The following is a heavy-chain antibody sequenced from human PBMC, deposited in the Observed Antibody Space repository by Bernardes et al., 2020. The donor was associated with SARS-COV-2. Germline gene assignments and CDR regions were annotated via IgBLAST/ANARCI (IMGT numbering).Heavy chain of an antibody. J-gene: IGHJ3*02. CDR1: GGSIGSSNYY. V-gene: IGHV4-39*07. CDR2: IYSGGNS. Sequence: PETLSLTCTVSGGSIGSSNYYWGWIRQAPGKGLEWIGSIYSGGNSYYNPSLKSRVSISVDTSKNQFSLKLKSVTAADTAVYYCAPWSYRYCSGGSCYGAFDIWGQGTMVTVSS. CDR3: APWSYRYCSGGSCYGAFDI. D-gene: IGHD2-15*01.